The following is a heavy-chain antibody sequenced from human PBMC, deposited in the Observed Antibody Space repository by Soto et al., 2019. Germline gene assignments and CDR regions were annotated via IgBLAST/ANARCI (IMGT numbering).Heavy chain of an antibody. Sequence: EVLLVESGGGLVKPGGSLKLSCAASGFDFNSHTMSWVRQAPGKGLEWVSTISSKSAYIYYADSLKGRFTVSRDNAETSLYLHMTSLTVDVTAVYYCAKVGRYFPESTESDWGQGTLVTVSS. D-gene: IGHD2-2*01. CDR1: GFDFNSHT. CDR2: ISSKSAYI. V-gene: IGHV3-21*01. CDR3: AKVGRYFPESTESD. J-gene: IGHJ4*02.